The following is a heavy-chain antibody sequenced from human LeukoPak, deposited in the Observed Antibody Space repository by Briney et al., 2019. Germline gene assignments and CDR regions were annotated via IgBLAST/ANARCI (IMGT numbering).Heavy chain of an antibody. J-gene: IGHJ4*02. CDR1: GFTFSSYS. CDR2: ISSSSSYI. V-gene: IGHV3-21*01. CDR3: ARPRLTYYYDSSGFDY. Sequence: GGSLRLSCAASGFTFSSYSMNWDRQAPGKGLEWVSSISSSSSYIYYADSVKGRFTISRDNAKNSLYLQMNSLRAEDTAVYYCARPRLTYYYDSSGFDYWGQGTLVTGSS. D-gene: IGHD3-22*01.